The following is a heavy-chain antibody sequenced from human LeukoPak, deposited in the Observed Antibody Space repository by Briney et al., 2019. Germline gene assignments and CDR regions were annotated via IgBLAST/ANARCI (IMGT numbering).Heavy chain of an antibody. CDR3: ARVRGPTVYTYYLDV. J-gene: IGHJ6*03. V-gene: IGHV3-48*04. CDR1: GFTFYSHG. Sequence: GGSLRLSCAASGFTFYSHGMIWVRQAPGKGLEWVSYISPDSATIYYADSVKGRFTISRDHAKSSLYLQMISLRAEDTALYSCARVRGPTVYTYYLDVWGKGTTVTVSS. CDR2: ISPDSATI. D-gene: IGHD1-14*01.